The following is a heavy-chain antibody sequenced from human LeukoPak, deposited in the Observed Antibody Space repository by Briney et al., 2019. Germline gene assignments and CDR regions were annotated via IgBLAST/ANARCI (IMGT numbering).Heavy chain of an antibody. CDR1: GFSFTTYW. J-gene: IGHJ6*04. CDR3: AELGITMIGGV. CDR2: INQDGTEK. V-gene: IGHV3-7*01. Sequence: GGSLRLSCAASGFSFTTYWMSWVRQAQGKGLEWVANINQDGTEKYYVESVKGRFTISRDNGKNSLYLQMNSLRAEDTAVYYCAELGITMIGGVWGKGTTVTISS. D-gene: IGHD3-10*02.